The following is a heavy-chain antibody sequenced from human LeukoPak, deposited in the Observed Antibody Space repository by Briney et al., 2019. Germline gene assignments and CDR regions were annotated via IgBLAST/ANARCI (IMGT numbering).Heavy chain of an antibody. D-gene: IGHD2-2*01. CDR1: GFTFSTYG. J-gene: IGHJ5*02. CDR2: ISYDGNNK. V-gene: IGHV3-30*19. CDR3: ARGLPAAMPNWFDP. Sequence: GGSLRLSCAASGFTFSTYGMHWVRQAPGKGLEWVAVISYDGNNKYYADSVKGRFTISRDNSKNTLYLQMNSLRAEDTAVYYCARGLPAAMPNWFDPWGQGTLVTVSS.